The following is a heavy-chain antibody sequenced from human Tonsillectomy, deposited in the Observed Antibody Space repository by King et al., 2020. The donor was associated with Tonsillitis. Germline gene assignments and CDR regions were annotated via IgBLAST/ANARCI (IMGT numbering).Heavy chain of an antibody. Sequence: QLQESGPGLVRPSETLSLTCTVSGGPISNVTNYWSWIRKPAGKGLEWIGRIYTSGSTYYNPSLKSRVSMSVDTSKNQFSLNLNSVTAADTAVYYCARERLGHYGDYWGQGTLVTVSA. CDR1: GGPISNVTNY. CDR2: IYTSGST. V-gene: IGHV4-61*02. CDR3: ARERLGHYGDY. J-gene: IGHJ4*02. D-gene: IGHD4-17*01.